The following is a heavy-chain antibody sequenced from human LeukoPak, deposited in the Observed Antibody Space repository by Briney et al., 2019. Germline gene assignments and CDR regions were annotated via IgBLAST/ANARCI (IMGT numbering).Heavy chain of an antibody. Sequence: GGSLRLSCAASGLTFSSYAMSWVRQAPGKGLEWVSAISGSGGSTYYADSVKGRFTISRDNSKNTLYLQMNSLRAEDTAVYYCAKDFHYYDSPFDYWGQGTLVTVSS. J-gene: IGHJ4*02. CDR2: ISGSGGST. D-gene: IGHD3-22*01. CDR1: GLTFSSYA. CDR3: AKDFHYYDSPFDY. V-gene: IGHV3-23*01.